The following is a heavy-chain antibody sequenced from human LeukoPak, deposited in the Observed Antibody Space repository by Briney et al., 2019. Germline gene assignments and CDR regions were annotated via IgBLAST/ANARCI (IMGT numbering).Heavy chain of an antibody. Sequence: GRSLRLSCAASGFTFSNYAMHWVRQAPGTGLEWMAVISYDGNNNYYADSVKGRFTISRDNSKNTLYLQMNSLRAEDTAVYYCARDRGTGNGSGKGYWGQGTLVTVSS. J-gene: IGHJ4*02. D-gene: IGHD3-10*01. CDR1: GFTFSNYA. CDR3: ARDRGTGNGSGKGY. CDR2: ISYDGNNN. V-gene: IGHV3-30-3*01.